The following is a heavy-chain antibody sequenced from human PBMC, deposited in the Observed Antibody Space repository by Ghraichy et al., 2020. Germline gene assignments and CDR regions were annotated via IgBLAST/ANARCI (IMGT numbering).Heavy chain of an antibody. V-gene: IGHV3-30*18. CDR3: AQEEPNDH. CDR2: ISHYEKRK. CDR1: GFNFNING. Sequence: GGSLRLSCAASGFNFNINGMHWVRQAPGKVLEWVAIISHYEKRKYYSDSVEGRFTISRDNSKNTLYLQMHSLTVEDTGTYYCAQEEPNDHWGQGTPVTVSS. J-gene: IGHJ4*02. D-gene: IGHD1-26*01.